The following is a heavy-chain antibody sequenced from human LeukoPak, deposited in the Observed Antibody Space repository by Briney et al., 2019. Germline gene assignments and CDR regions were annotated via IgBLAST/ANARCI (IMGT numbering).Heavy chain of an antibody. V-gene: IGHV1-2*02. Sequence: ASVKVSCKASGYTFTGYYMHWVRQAPGQGLEWMGWINPNSGGTNYTQKFQGRVTVTRDTSISTAYMELSRLRSDGTAVYYCARNLYYYDSRGNWFDPWGQGTLVTVSS. CDR1: GYTFTGYY. J-gene: IGHJ5*02. CDR2: INPNSGGT. D-gene: IGHD3-22*01. CDR3: ARNLYYYDSRGNWFDP.